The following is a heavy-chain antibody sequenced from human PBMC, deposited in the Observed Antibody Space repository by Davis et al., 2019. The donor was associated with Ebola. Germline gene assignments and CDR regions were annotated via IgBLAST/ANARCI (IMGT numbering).Heavy chain of an antibody. J-gene: IGHJ6*02. CDR1: GFTFRDHY. CDR2: TRNKANSYTT. V-gene: IGHV3-72*01. Sequence: GESLKISCAASGFTFRDHYMDWVRQAPGKGLEWVGRTRNKANSYTTEYAASVKGRFTISRDDSKNSLYLQMNSLKTEDTAVYYCARGPGDYGGYYYYYYGMDVWGQGTTVTVSS. CDR3: ARGPGDYGGYYYYYYGMDV. D-gene: IGHD4-23*01.